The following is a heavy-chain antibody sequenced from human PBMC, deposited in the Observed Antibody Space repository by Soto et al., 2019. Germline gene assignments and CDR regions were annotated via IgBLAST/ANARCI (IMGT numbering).Heavy chain of an antibody. D-gene: IGHD6-6*01. V-gene: IGHV3-11*06. CDR1: GFNFSYYY. CDR2: ISRRGVYT. Sequence: QVKLVESGGGLVKPGGSLRLSCAASGFNFSYYYISWIRRAQGKGLEWVSHISRRGVYTTYADSVKGRLTSSRDNAKKSLYLQTNSLRVEDTAVYYCASVIKSPVSSIDFAYWCPGTLVTVSS. CDR3: ASVIKSPVSSIDFAY. J-gene: IGHJ4*02.